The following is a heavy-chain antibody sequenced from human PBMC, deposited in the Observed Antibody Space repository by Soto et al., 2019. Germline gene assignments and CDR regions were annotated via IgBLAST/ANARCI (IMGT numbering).Heavy chain of an antibody. CDR2: IYHGGTT. J-gene: IGHJ4*01. D-gene: IGHD6-19*01. Sequence: SETLSLTCTVSGYSISSGSYWGWIRQPPGKGPEWIASIYHGGTTFYNPSLKSRITISVDTSHNQFSLNLRSVTAADTAVYYCAGAHVMVVAGSTLDYWGHGTLVTVS. CDR1: GYSISSGSY. V-gene: IGHV4-38-2*02. CDR3: AGAHVMVVAGSTLDY.